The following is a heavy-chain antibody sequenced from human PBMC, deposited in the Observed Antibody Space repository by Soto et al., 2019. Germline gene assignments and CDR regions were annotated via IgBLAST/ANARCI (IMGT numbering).Heavy chain of an antibody. J-gene: IGHJ3*02. D-gene: IGHD6-13*01. V-gene: IGHV3-33*01. CDR2: IWYDGSNK. Sequence: QVQLVESGGGVVQPGRSLRLTCAGSGFTFSRYGMHWVRQAPGKGLEWVAVIWYDGSNKYYADSVKGRFNISRDNSKNTLSLLINRLSAEDTAVYYCARVRGFSGSWSLSDFYIWGQGTMVTVSS. CDR1: GFTFSRYG. CDR3: ARVRGFSGSWSLSDFYI.